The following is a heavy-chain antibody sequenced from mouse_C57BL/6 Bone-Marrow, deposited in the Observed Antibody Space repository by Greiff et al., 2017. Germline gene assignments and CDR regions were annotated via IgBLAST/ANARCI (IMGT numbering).Heavy chain of an antibody. CDR3: ARSYGYDLYYFDY. CDR2: INPSTGGT. J-gene: IGHJ2*01. V-gene: IGHV1-42*01. CDR1: GYSFTGYY. Sequence: VQLQQSGPELVKPGASVKISCKASGYSFTGYYMNWVKQSPEKSLEWIGEINPSTGGTTYNQKFKAKATLTVDKSSSTAYMQLKSLTSEDSAVYYCARSYGYDLYYFDYWGQGTTLTVSS. D-gene: IGHD2-2*01.